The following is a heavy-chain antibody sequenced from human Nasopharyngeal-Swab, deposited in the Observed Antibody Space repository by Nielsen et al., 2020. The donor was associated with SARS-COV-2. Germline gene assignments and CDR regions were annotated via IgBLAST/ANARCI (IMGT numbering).Heavy chain of an antibody. Sequence: VRQMPGKGLEWVANIKQDGSEKYYVDSVKGRFTISRDNAKNSLYLQMNSLRAEDTAVYYCARGASGYYDFWSGYYRYYYYYYYMDVWGKGTTVTVSS. CDR2: IKQDGSEK. J-gene: IGHJ6*03. CDR3: ARGASGYYDFWSGYYRYYYYYYYMDV. V-gene: IGHV3-7*02. D-gene: IGHD3-3*01.